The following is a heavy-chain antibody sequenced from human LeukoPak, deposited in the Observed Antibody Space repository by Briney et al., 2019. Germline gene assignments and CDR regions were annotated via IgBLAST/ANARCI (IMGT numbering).Heavy chain of an antibody. CDR1: GYTFTSYA. CDR2: INAGNGNT. J-gene: IGHJ5*02. CDR3: ARGPVYCSGGSCYSWFDP. Sequence: ASVKVSCKASGYTFTSYAMHWVRQAPGQRLEWMGWINAGNGNTKYSQEFQGRVTITRDTSAGTAYMELSSLRSEDMAVYYCARGPVYCSGGSCYSWFDPWGQGTLVTVSS. V-gene: IGHV1-3*03. D-gene: IGHD2-15*01.